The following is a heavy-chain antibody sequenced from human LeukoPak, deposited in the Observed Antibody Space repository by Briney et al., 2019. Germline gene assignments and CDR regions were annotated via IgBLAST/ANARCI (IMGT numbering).Heavy chain of an antibody. J-gene: IGHJ4*02. V-gene: IGHV3-30*03. D-gene: IGHD5-24*01. CDR2: ISYDGSNK. CDR3: AREGWDGYNHYFDY. Sequence: GGSLRLSCSASGFTFSSYSMHWVRQAPGEGLEWVAAISYDGSNKYYADSVKGRFTISRDDSKNTLYLQMNSLRAEDTAVYYCAREGWDGYNHYFDYWGQGTLVTVSS. CDR1: GFTFSSYS.